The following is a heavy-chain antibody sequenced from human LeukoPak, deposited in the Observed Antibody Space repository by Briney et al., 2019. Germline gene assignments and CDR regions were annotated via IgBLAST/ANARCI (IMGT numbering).Heavy chain of an antibody. D-gene: IGHD3-16*01. V-gene: IGHV1-69*05. J-gene: IGHJ5*02. CDR3: ARDGGRTLWYNWFEP. CDR1: GGTFSSYA. Sequence: SVKVSCKASGGTFSSYAISWVRQAPGQGLDWMGRIIPNFGKANYAQMFQGRVTISKNESTSTAYMELSRLRSDDTPVYECARDGGRTLWYNWFEPWGQKPRDSVLS. CDR2: IIPNFGKA.